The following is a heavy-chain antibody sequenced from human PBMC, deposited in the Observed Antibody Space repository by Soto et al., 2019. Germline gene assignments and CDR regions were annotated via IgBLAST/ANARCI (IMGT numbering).Heavy chain of an antibody. Sequence: QVQLVESGGGVVQPGRSLRLSCAASGFTFSSYGMHWVRQAPGKGLEWVAVISYDGSNKYYADSVKGRFTISRDNSKNTLYLQMNSLRAEDTAVYYCAKLSIAAAGTFHAFDIWGQGTMVTVSS. V-gene: IGHV3-30*18. CDR2: ISYDGSNK. CDR3: AKLSIAAAGTFHAFDI. CDR1: GFTFSSYG. J-gene: IGHJ3*02. D-gene: IGHD6-13*01.